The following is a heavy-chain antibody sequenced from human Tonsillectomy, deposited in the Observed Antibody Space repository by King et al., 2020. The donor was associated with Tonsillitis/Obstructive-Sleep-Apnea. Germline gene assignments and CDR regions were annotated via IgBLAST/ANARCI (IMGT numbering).Heavy chain of an antibody. J-gene: IGHJ3*02. Sequence: VQLVESGGGLVKPGGSLRLSCAASGFTFSNAWMSWVRQAPGKGLEWVGRIKSNTDGGTTDYAAPVKGRFTISRDDSKNTLYLQMNSLKTEDTAVYYCTTGWVDAFDIWGQGTMVTVSS. CDR1: GFTFSNAW. V-gene: IGHV3-15*01. CDR3: TTGWVDAFDI. D-gene: IGHD1-26*01. CDR2: IKSNTDGGTT.